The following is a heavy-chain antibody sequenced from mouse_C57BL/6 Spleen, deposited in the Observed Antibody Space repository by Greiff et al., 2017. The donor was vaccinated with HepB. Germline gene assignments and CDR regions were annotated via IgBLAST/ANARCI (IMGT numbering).Heavy chain of an antibody. J-gene: IGHJ4*01. V-gene: IGHV5-4*01. CDR3: AREALITTVVAHYYAMDY. CDR2: ISDGGSYT. D-gene: IGHD1-1*01. CDR1: GFTFSSYA. Sequence: EVQLVESGGGLVKPGGSLKLSCAASGFTFSSYAMSWVRQTPEKRLEWVATISDGGSYTYYPDNVKGRFTISRDNAKNNLYLQMSHLKSEDTAMYYCAREALITTVVAHYYAMDYWGQGTSVTVSS.